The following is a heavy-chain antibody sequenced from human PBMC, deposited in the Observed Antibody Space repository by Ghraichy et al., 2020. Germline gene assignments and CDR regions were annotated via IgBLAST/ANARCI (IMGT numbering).Heavy chain of an antibody. CDR2: VYYSS. CDR3: ARQPGYSGSYWYFDL. J-gene: IGHJ2*01. V-gene: IGHV4-39*01. Sequence: SETLSLTCTVSGASISAYYWGWVRQPPGKGLEWIGSVYYSSYYNRSLQSRVSLSVDSSKNQLSLTLTSVTAADTATYYCARQPGYSGSYWYFDLWGRGTVVTVSA. D-gene: IGHD5-12*01. CDR1: GASISAYY.